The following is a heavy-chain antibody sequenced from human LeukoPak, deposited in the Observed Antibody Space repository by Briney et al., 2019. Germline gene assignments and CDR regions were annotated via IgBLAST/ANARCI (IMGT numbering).Heavy chain of an antibody. J-gene: IGHJ5*02. CDR2: ISAYNGNT. CDR1: GYTFTSYG. D-gene: IGHD3-3*01. Sequence: ASVKVSCKASGYTFTSYGISWVRQAPGQGLEWMGWISAYNGNTNYAQKLQGRVTMTTDTSTSTAYMELRSLRSDDTAVYYCARSRITIFGVVKGWFDPWGQGTLVTDSS. V-gene: IGHV1-18*01. CDR3: ARSRITIFGVVKGWFDP.